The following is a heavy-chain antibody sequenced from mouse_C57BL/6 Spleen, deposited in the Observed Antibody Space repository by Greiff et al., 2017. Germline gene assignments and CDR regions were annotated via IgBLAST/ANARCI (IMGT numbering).Heavy chain of an antibody. CDR2: INPSSGYT. V-gene: IGHV1-7*01. D-gene: IGHD1-1*02. CDR1: GYTFTSYW. CDR3: ARGDYGLYYAMDY. Sequence: VQLQQPGAELAKPGASVKLSCKASGYTFTSYWMHWVKQRPGQGLEWIGYINPSSGYTKYNQKFKDKATLTADKSSSTAYMQLSSLTYEDSAVYYCARGDYGLYYAMDYWGQGTSVTVSS. J-gene: IGHJ4*01.